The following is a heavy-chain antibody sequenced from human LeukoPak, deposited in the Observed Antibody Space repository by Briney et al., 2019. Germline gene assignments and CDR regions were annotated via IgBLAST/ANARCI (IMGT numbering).Heavy chain of an antibody. Sequence: GGSLRLSCAASGFTFSSYSMNWVRDAPGKGLEWVSYISSSSMIIYYADSVKGRFTISRDNAKNSLYLQMNSLRDEDTAVYYCARSLVPYYDILTGYYIPPYYFDYWGQGTLVTVSS. D-gene: IGHD3-9*01. CDR2: ISSSSMII. J-gene: IGHJ4*02. CDR3: ARSLVPYYDILTGYYIPPYYFDY. CDR1: GFTFSSYS. V-gene: IGHV3-48*02.